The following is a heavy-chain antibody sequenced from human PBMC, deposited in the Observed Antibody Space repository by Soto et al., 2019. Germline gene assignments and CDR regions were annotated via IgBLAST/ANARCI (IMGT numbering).Heavy chain of an antibody. V-gene: IGHV3-21*01. CDR2: ISASSTYI. J-gene: IGHJ4*02. D-gene: IGHD5-12*01. Sequence: EVQLVESGGGLVKPGGSLRLSCAASGFIFSSYTMNWVRQAPGKGLEWVSSISASSTYIYYADSLKGRFTISRDNAHNSLYLQVNSLRAEDTAVYYCARAWLRDPWMYWGQGTLVTVSS. CDR3: ARAWLRDPWMY. CDR1: GFIFSSYT.